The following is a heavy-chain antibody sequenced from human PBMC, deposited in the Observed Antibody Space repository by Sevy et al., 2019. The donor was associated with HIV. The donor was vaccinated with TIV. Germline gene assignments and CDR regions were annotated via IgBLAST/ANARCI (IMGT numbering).Heavy chain of an antibody. CDR3: ARHDCSGGSCFPPSFDY. Sequence: SETLSLTCTVSSVSISDYYWSWIRQPPGRGLEWICYIYSTRNIHYSPALKSRVTISVDTSKNQFSLKLNSVTAADTAVYYCARHDCSGGSCFPPSFDYWGQGTLVTVSS. CDR2: IYSTRNI. J-gene: IGHJ4*02. D-gene: IGHD2-15*01. V-gene: IGHV4-59*13. CDR1: SVSISDYY.